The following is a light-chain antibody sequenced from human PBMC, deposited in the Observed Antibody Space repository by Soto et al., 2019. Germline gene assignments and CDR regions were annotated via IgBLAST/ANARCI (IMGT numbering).Light chain of an antibody. CDR2: EVS. J-gene: IGLJ2*01. V-gene: IGLV2-14*01. CDR1: SSDVGAYNY. CDR3: SSYTSTSAPVV. Sequence: QSVLTQPASVSGSPGQSITISCTGTSSDVGAYNYVSWYQKHPDKAPKLILYEVSNRPSGVSSRFSGSKSDNAASLTISGLQSEDEADYYCSSYTSTSAPVVFGGGTNSPS.